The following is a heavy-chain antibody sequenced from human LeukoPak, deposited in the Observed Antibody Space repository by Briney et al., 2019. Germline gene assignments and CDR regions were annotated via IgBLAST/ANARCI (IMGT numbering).Heavy chain of an antibody. CDR2: TYYRSKWYN. CDR3: ARGYLNGWLFYFDY. D-gene: IGHD1-26*01. CDR1: GDSVSSNSVT. Sequence: SQTLSLTCAISGDSVSSNSVTWNWIRQSPSRGLEWLGRTYYRSKWYNDYAVSVKSRITINPDTSKNQFSLQLNSVTPEDTAVYYCARGYLNGWLFYFDYWGQGTLVTVSS. V-gene: IGHV6-1*01. J-gene: IGHJ4*02.